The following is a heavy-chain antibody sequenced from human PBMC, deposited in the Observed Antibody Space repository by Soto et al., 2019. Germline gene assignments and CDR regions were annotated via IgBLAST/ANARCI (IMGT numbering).Heavy chain of an antibody. D-gene: IGHD6-19*01. CDR2: SYYSGGT. CDR3: ARIGSTGWYWFDP. Sequence: SETLSLTCTVSGGSISGYYWSWIRQPPGRGLEWIGYSYYSGGTNYNPSLKSRATISVDASKNQFSLTLTSVTAADTAVYYCARIGSTGWYWFDPWGQGILVTVSS. J-gene: IGHJ5*02. CDR1: GGSISGYY. V-gene: IGHV4-59*01.